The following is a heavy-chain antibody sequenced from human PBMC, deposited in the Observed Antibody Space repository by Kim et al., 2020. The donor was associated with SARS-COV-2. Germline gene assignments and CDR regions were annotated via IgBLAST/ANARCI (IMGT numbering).Heavy chain of an antibody. J-gene: IGHJ3*02. Sequence: SQTLSLTCVISGDSVSTNSATWNWIRQSPSRGLEWLGRTYYRSKWCMEYAVSVKSRMTINPDTSKNQFSLQLDSVTPEDTAVYYCARGSVLAARPARAFDIWGQGTMVTVSS. V-gene: IGHV6-1*01. CDR1: GDSVSTNSAT. D-gene: IGHD6-6*01. CDR2: TYYRSKWCM. CDR3: ARGSVLAARPARAFDI.